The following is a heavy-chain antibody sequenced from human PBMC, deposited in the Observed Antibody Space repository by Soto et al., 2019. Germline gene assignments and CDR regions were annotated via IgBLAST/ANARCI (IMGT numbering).Heavy chain of an antibody. CDR3: ARDLIAARLNDAFDI. J-gene: IGHJ3*02. V-gene: IGHV3-33*01. CDR1: GFTFSSYG. D-gene: IGHD6-6*01. Sequence: PGGSLRLSCAAAGFTFSSYGMHWVRQAPGKGLGCVSVIWYDGRNKYYAGSVKGRFTISRDNSTNTLYLQLNSLRAEDTAVYYCARDLIAARLNDAFDIWGQATMPTV. CDR2: IWYDGRNK.